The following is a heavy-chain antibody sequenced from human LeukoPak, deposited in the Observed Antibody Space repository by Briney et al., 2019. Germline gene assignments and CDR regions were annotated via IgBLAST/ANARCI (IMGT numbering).Heavy chain of an antibody. CDR2: ISGSGGST. V-gene: IGHV3-23*01. CDR1: GFTFSNHW. J-gene: IGHJ4*02. Sequence: PGGSLRLSCAASGFTFSNHWMSWVRQAPGKGLEWVSAISGSGGSTYYADSVKGRFTISRDNSKNTLYLQMNNLRAEDTAGYYCAKDLGSVTTSLVWDQGTLVTLSS. CDR3: AKDLGSVTTSLV. D-gene: IGHD4-17*01.